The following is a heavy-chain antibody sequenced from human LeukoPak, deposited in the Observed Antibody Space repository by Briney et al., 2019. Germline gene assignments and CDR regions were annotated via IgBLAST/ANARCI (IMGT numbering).Heavy chain of an antibody. J-gene: IGHJ3*02. Sequence: PGGSLRLSCAASGFAFSSYSMNWVRQAPGKGLEWVSSISSSSSYIYYADSVKGRFTISRDNAKNSLYLQMNSLRAEDTAVYYCKRDDMAGGDDAFGISRQGTMVTVSS. V-gene: IGHV3-21*01. CDR1: GFAFSSYS. D-gene: IGHD2-15*01. CDR3: KRDDMAGGDDAFGI. CDR2: ISSSSSYI.